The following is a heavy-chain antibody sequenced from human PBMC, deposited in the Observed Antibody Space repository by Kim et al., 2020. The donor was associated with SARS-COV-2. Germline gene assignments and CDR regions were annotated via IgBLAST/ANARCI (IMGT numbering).Heavy chain of an antibody. V-gene: IGHV3-11*01. CDR1: GFSFSDYY. J-gene: IGHJ6*02. Sequence: GVSLRLSCAASGFSFSDYYMSWIRQAPGKGLEWVSYICSSGSTIYYADSVKGRFTISRDNAKNSLYLQMNSLRVEDTAVYYCARDQRITIFGVGYYYYGMDVGGRGNTDTVSS. CDR3: ARDQRITIFGVGYYYYGMDV. CDR2: ICSSGSTI. D-gene: IGHD3-3*01.